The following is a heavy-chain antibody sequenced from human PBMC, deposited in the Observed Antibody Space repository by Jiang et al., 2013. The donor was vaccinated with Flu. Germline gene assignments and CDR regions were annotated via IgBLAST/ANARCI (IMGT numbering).Heavy chain of an antibody. J-gene: IGHJ3*02. Sequence: KPTQTLTLTCTFSGFSLSTSEVGVGWIRQPPGKALEWLALIYWDDDKRYSSSLKSRLTITKDTSKNQVVLTMTDMDPVDTATYYCTHRLTTAYSTSWNDAFDIWGQGTMATVSS. CDR1: GFSLSTSEVG. CDR2: IYWDDDK. D-gene: IGHD6-13*01. V-gene: IGHV2-5*02. CDR3: THRLTTAYSTSWNDAFDI.